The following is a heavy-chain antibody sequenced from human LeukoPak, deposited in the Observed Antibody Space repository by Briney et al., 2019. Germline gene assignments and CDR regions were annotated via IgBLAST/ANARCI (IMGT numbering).Heavy chain of an antibody. CDR3: AKAASSSWPSYYYGMDV. V-gene: IGHV3-23*01. J-gene: IGHJ6*02. D-gene: IGHD6-13*01. CDR2: ITGSGGNT. CDR1: GFIFSSYS. Sequence: GRSLRLSCAASGFIFSSYSMSWVRQAPGKGLEWVSVITGSGGNTYYADSVKGRFTISKDNSKNTVYLQMSSLRVDDTAVYYCAKAASSSWPSYYYGMDVWGQGTTVTVSS.